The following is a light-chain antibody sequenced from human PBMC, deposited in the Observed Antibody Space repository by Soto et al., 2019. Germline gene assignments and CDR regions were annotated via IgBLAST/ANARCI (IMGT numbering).Light chain of an antibody. CDR2: RAS. J-gene: IGKJ2*01. Sequence: DIQMTQSPSTLSASVGDTVTITCRASQYISHWLAWYQQKPGKAPKLLIQRASVLESGVPSSFSGSGSGTEFTLTISSLQPEDFATYYCQQDYISPFTFGQGTKLEI. V-gene: IGKV1-5*03. CDR1: QYISHW. CDR3: QQDYISPFT.